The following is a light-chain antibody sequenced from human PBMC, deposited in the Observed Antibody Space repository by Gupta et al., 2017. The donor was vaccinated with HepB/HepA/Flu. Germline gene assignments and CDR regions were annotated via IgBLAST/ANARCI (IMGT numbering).Light chain of an antibody. CDR2: DVT. V-gene: IGLV2-14*03. J-gene: IGLJ3*02. Sequence: QSTLTQPASVSGSPVQSITISSTATSSDVRDYNYFYWYQQHPVQAPKLLIYDVTKRPAGIASRFSGSKSGNTASLTISVRLAEDEADYYFTSYSNTTLIVFGGWTKLTVL. CDR1: SSDVRDYNY. CDR3: TSYSNTTLIV.